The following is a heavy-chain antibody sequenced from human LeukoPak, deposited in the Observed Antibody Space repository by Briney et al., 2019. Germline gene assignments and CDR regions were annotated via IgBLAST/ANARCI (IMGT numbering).Heavy chain of an antibody. J-gene: IGHJ4*02. CDR3: ARVPYCSGGRCSSWIDH. V-gene: IGHV3-33*01. CDR1: GFIFSSYG. D-gene: IGHD2-15*01. Sequence: GRSLRLSCAASGFIFSSYGMHWVRQAPGKGLEWVALIWYDGTNEYYTDSAKGRFTISRANSKNTLYLQMNSLRAEDTAVYYCARVPYCSGGRCSSWIDHWGQGTLVTVSS. CDR2: IWYDGTNE.